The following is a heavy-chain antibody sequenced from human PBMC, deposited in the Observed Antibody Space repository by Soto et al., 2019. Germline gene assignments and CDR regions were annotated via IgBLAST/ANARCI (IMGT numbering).Heavy chain of an antibody. CDR1: GFTFSSYA. Sequence: EVQLLESGGGLVQPGGSLRLSCAASGFTFSSYAMSWVRQAPGKGLEWVSAISGSGGSTYYAYSVKGRFTISRDNSKNTLYLQKNSLRAEDTAVYYCAKGSGYSGPIDYWGQGNLVTVSS. V-gene: IGHV3-23*01. CDR2: ISGSGGST. D-gene: IGHD5-12*01. J-gene: IGHJ4*02. CDR3: AKGSGYSGPIDY.